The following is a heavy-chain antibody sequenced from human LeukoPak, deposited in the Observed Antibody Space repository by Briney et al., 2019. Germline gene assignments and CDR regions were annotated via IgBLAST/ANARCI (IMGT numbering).Heavy chain of an antibody. V-gene: IGHV1-18*01. Sequence: GASVKVSCKASGYTFTSYGISWVRQAPGQGLEWMGWISAYNGNTNYAQKLQGRVTMTTDTSTSTAYMELRSLRSDDTAVYYCARAPDDYGDVRGNWFDPWGQGTLVTVSS. CDR3: ARAPDDYGDVRGNWFDP. CDR1: GYTFTSYG. J-gene: IGHJ5*02. D-gene: IGHD4-17*01. CDR2: ISAYNGNT.